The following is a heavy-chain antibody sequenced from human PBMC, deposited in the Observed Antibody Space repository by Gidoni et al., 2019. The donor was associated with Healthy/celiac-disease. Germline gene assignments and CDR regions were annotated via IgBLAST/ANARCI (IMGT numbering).Heavy chain of an antibody. CDR3: AKVLIAARLKYFDY. V-gene: IGHV3-23*01. CDR1: GFTFSSYA. D-gene: IGHD6-6*01. Sequence: EVQLLESGGGLVQPGGSLRLPCAPSGFTFSSYAMSWVRQAPGKGLEWVSAISGSGGSTYYADSVKGRFTISRDNSKNTLYLQMNSLRAEDTAVYYCAKVLIAARLKYFDYWGQGTLVTVSS. CDR2: ISGSGGST. J-gene: IGHJ4*02.